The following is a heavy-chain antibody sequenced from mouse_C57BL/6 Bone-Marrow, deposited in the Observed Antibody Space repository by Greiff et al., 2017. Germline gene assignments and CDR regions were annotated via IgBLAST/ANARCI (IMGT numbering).Heavy chain of an antibody. CDR1: GFTFTDYY. J-gene: IGHJ3*01. CDR2: VYPYNGGT. CDR3: ARVIYYGNYGFAY. V-gene: IGHV1-36*01. Sequence: VQLQQPGAELVMPGASVKISCKASGFTFTDYYMHWVKQSHGKSLEWIGLVYPYNGGTSYNQKFKGKATLTVDTSSSTAYMELNSLTSEDSAVYYCARVIYYGNYGFAYWGQGTLVTVSA. D-gene: IGHD2-1*01.